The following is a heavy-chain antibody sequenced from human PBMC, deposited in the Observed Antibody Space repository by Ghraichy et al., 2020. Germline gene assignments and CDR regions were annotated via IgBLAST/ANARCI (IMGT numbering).Heavy chain of an antibody. CDR3: ARASRVVRFYYYDVLDV. V-gene: IGHV3-48*02. Sequence: GGSLRLSCAASGFSLSDYIMNWVRQAPGKGLEWVSHISRSSRTISYADSVKGRFTVSRDNDKKSVFLQMNSLRDEDTAVYYCARASRVVRFYYYDVLDVWGPGTTVTVSS. D-gene: IGHD4-23*01. CDR1: GFSLSDYI. CDR2: ISRSSRTI. J-gene: IGHJ6*02.